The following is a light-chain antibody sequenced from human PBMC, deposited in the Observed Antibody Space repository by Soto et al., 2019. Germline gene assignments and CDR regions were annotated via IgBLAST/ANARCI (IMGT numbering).Light chain of an antibody. V-gene: IGKV1-5*03. J-gene: IGKJ1*01. CDR1: QTISSW. CDR2: KAS. Sequence: DIQMTQSPSTLSGSVGDSVTITCRASQTISSWLAWYQQKPGKAPKLLIYKASTLKSGVPSRFRGSGSGTEFTLTIISPQPEDIATYYCQHYNSYSESFGQGTKV. CDR3: QHYNSYSES.